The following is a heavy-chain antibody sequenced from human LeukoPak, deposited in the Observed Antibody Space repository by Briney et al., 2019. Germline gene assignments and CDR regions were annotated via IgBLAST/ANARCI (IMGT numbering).Heavy chain of an antibody. CDR1: GGSFSGYY. CDR3: ARCDIVVVPAAAGPFDP. CDR2: INHSGST. D-gene: IGHD2-2*01. V-gene: IGHV4-34*01. Sequence: SETLSLTCAVYGGSFSGYYWSWIRQPPGKGLEWIGEINHSGSTNYNPSLKSRVTISVDTSKNQFSLKLSSVTAADTAVYYCARCDIVVVPAAAGPFDPWGQGTLVTVSS. J-gene: IGHJ5*02.